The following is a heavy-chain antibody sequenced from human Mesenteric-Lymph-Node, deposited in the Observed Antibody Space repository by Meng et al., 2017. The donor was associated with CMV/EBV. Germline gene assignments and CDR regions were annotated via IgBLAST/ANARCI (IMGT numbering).Heavy chain of an antibody. CDR3: ATRPGKIRPTSGHYYYGMDV. D-gene: IGHD2-2*01. Sequence: ASVKVSCKASGYTFTSYYMHWVRQAPGQGLEWMGIINPSGGSTRYAQKFQGRVTMTRDTSTSTVYMELSSLRSEDTAVYYCATRPGKIRPTSGHYYYGMDVWGQGTTVTVSS. CDR1: GYTFTSYY. J-gene: IGHJ6*02. V-gene: IGHV1-46*01. CDR2: INPSGGST.